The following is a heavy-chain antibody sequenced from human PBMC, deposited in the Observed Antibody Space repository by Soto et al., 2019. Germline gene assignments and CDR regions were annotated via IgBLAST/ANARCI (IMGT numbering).Heavy chain of an antibody. CDR2: IYYSGST. Sequence: SETLSLTCTVSGGSISSSSYYWGWIRQPPGKGLEWIGGIYYSGSTYYNPSLKSRVTISVDTSKNQFSLKLSSVTAADTAVYYCAPFDWLTHYWGQGTLVTVSS. V-gene: IGHV4-39*01. CDR3: APFDWLTHY. D-gene: IGHD3-9*01. CDR1: GGSISSSSYY. J-gene: IGHJ4*02.